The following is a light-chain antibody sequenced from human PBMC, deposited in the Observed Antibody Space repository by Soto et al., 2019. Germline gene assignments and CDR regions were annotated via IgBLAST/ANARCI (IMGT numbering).Light chain of an antibody. J-gene: IGLJ1*01. CDR1: SSNIGGNS. CDR3: GSLDSSLSAYV. CDR2: DDN. V-gene: IGLV1-51*01. Sequence: QSAMTQPPSVSAAPGQKVTISCSGSSSNIGGNSVSWYQQLPGTAPKLLIYDDNKRPSGIPARFSGSKSGTSATLGITGFQTGDEADYYCGSLDSSLSAYVFGTGTKLTVL.